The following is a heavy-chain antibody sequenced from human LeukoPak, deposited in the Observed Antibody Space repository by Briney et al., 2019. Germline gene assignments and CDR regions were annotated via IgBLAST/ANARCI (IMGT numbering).Heavy chain of an antibody. Sequence: GGSLRLSCAASGFTFSSFSMNWVRQAPGKGLEWVSYISGDTSTIYYADSVKGRFTISRDNSKNTLYLQMNSLRAEDTAVYYCAREPPGYYGMDVWGQGTTVTVSS. CDR1: GFTFSSFS. J-gene: IGHJ6*02. V-gene: IGHV3-48*01. CDR3: AREPPGYYGMDV. CDR2: ISGDTSTI.